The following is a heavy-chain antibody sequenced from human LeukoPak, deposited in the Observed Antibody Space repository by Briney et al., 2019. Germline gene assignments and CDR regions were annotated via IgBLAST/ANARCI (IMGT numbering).Heavy chain of an antibody. J-gene: IGHJ5*02. CDR1: GYTFTSYG. CDR3: ARDQSSSGWSWFDP. V-gene: IGHV1-18*01. Sequence: ASVKVSCKASGYTFTSYGVSWVRQAPGQGLEWMGWISAYNGNTNYAPKLQGRVTMTTDTSTSTAYMELRSLRSDDTAVYYCARDQSSSGWSWFDPWGQGTLVTVSS. D-gene: IGHD6-19*01. CDR2: ISAYNGNT.